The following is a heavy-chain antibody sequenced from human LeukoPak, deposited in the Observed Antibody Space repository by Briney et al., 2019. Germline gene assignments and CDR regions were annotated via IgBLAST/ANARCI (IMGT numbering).Heavy chain of an antibody. V-gene: IGHV1-2*02. J-gene: IGHJ3*02. CDR2: INPNSGGT. D-gene: IGHD7-27*01. CDR3: ARVGPLGSAFDI. Sequence: ASVKVSCKASGYTFAGYYMHWVRQAPGQGIEWMGWINPNSGGTNYAQKFQGRVTMTRDTSISTAYMELSRLRSDDTAVYYCARVGPLGSAFDIWGQGTMVTVSS. CDR1: GYTFAGYY.